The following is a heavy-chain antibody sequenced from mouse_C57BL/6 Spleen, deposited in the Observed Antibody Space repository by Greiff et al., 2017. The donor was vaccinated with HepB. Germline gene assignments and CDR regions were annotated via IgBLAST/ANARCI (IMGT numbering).Heavy chain of an antibody. V-gene: IGHV1-81*01. CDR1: GYTFTSYG. CDR3: ARTTMGYGYDVDYAMDY. Sequence: QVQLKQSGAELARPGASVKLSCKASGYTFTSYGISWVKQRTGQGLEWIGEIYPRSGNTYYNEKFKGKATLTADKSSSTAYMELRSLTSEDSAVYFCARTTMGYGYDVDYAMDYWGQGTSVTVSS. J-gene: IGHJ4*01. D-gene: IGHD2-2*01. CDR2: IYPRSGNT.